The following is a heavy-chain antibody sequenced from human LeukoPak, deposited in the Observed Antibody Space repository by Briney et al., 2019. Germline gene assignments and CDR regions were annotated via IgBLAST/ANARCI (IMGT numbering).Heavy chain of an antibody. D-gene: IGHD2-8*01. J-gene: IGHJ5*01. CDR1: GDSVSGFY. CDR2: IHYSGSS. CDR3: VLAPNSNWFDF. V-gene: IGHV4-59*08. Sequence: SETLSLTCSVSGDSVSGFYWNWIRQSPGTGLEWIGNIHYSGSSNYNPSLKSRVTMPIDTSRNQFFLKLNSVTAADTAVYYCVLAPNSNWFDFWGQGTQVTVSS.